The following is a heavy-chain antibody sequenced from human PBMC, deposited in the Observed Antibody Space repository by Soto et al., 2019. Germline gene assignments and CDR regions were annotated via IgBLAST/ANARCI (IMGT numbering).Heavy chain of an antibody. CDR3: ATLAAAGIVDY. J-gene: IGHJ4*02. V-gene: IGHV3-74*01. D-gene: IGHD6-13*01. Sequence: GGSLRLSCAASGFTFSSYWMHWVRQAPGKGLVWVSRINSDGSSTSYADSVKGRFTISRDNAKNTLYLQMNSLRAEDTAVYYYATLAAAGIVDYWGQGTLVTVSS. CDR1: GFTFSSYW. CDR2: INSDGSST.